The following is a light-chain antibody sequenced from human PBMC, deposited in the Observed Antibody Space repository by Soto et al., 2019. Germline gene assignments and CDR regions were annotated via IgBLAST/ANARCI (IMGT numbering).Light chain of an antibody. CDR3: CSYAGSSTYG. Sequence: QSALTQPASVSGSPGQSITISCTGTSSDVGTYNLVSWYQHHPGKAPKLMIYEGSKRPSGVSNRFSGSKSGNTASLTSSGLQAEDEADYYCCSYAGSSTYGFGTGTKLTGL. CDR2: EGS. V-gene: IGLV2-23*01. J-gene: IGLJ1*01. CDR1: SSDVGTYNL.